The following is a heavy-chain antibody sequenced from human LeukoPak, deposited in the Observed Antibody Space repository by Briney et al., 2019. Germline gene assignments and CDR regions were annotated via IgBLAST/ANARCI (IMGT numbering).Heavy chain of an antibody. V-gene: IGHV1-2*02. D-gene: IGHD6-19*01. J-gene: IGHJ4*02. CDR2: INPNSGGT. CDR3: ARARIAVAGRGFSY. Sequence: ASVKVSCKASGYTFTGYYMHWVRQAPGQGLEWMGWINPNSGGTNYAQKFQGRVTMTRDTSISTAYMELSRLRSDDTAVDYCARARIAVAGRGFSYWGQGTLVTVSS. CDR1: GYTFTGYY.